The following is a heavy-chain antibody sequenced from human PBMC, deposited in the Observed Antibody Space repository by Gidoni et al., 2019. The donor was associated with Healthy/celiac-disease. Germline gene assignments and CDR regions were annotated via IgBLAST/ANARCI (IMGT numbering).Heavy chain of an antibody. J-gene: IGHJ6*04. D-gene: IGHD6-6*01. CDR2: ISYDGSNI. CDR1: GVTFSSYG. Sequence: VQLVESGGGEGKHGRALSHYCAASGVTFSSYGMHWVRQAPVKGIDCFAVISYDGSNIYYADSVKGRFTISRDNSKNTLYLQMNSLRAEDTAVYYCADSSGYYYGMDVWGKGTTVTVSS. CDR3: ADSSGYYYGMDV. V-gene: IGHV3-30*03.